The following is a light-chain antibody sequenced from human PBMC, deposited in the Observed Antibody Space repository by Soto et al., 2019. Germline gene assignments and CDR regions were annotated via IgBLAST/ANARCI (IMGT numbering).Light chain of an antibody. V-gene: IGKV1-9*01. CDR1: QGISSY. CDR3: QQLNSYPLT. J-gene: IGKJ4*01. Sequence: DIQLTHSPSFLSASVGDRVTITCRASQGISSYLARYQQKPGKAPKLLIYAASTLQSGVPSRFSGSGSGTEFTLTISSLQPEDFATYYCQQLNSYPLTFGGGTKVDIK. CDR2: AAS.